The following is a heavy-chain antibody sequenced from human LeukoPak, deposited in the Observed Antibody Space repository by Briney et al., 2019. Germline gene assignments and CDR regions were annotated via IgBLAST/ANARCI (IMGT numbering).Heavy chain of an antibody. J-gene: IGHJ3*02. V-gene: IGHV1-18*01. CDR1: GYSFTSYG. CDR2: VSAYNGNT. Sequence: ASVKVSCKTSGYSFTSYGISWVRQAPGQGLEWMGWVSAYNGNTNYAQKVQGRVTMTTDTSTSTAYMELRSLRSDDTAVYYCARDRWYSRNWNDAVDIWGQGTMVTASS. D-gene: IGHD6-13*01. CDR3: ARDRWYSRNWNDAVDI.